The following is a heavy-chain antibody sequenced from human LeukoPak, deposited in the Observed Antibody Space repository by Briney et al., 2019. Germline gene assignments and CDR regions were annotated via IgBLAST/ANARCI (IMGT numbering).Heavy chain of an antibody. V-gene: IGHV3-23*01. CDR1: GFTFSNFA. CDR2: ISGSGGDT. Sequence: GGSLRLSCAASGFTFSNFAMSWVRQAPGKGLEWVSAISGSGGDTYCADSVKGRFTISRDNAKSTLYLQMNSLRAEDTALYYCAKDTLLLLYWGQGTLVTVSS. CDR3: AKDTLLLLY. D-gene: IGHD2-21*01. J-gene: IGHJ4*02.